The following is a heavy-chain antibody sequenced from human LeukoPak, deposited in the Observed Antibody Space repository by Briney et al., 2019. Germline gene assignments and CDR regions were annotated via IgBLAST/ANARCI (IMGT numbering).Heavy chain of an antibody. Sequence: GASVTVSCKASGYTFTGYYMHWVRQAPGQGLEWMGWINPNSGGTNYAQKFQGRVTMTRDTSISTAYMELSRLRSDDTAVYNCARTSVPYYYDSSGYYFRGLDNWFDPWGQGTLVTVSS. D-gene: IGHD3-22*01. V-gene: IGHV1-2*02. CDR1: GYTFTGYY. CDR2: INPNSGGT. CDR3: ARTSVPYYYDSSGYYFRGLDNWFDP. J-gene: IGHJ5*02.